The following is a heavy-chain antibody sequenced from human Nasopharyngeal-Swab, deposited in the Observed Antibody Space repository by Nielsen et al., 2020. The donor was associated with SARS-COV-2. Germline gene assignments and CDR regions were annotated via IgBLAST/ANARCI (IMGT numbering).Heavy chain of an antibody. CDR3: ARDGPSGYCTNGVCYSYYMDV. J-gene: IGHJ6*03. V-gene: IGHV3-33*01. D-gene: IGHD2-8*01. CDR1: GFTFSSYG. Sequence: GASLKISCAASGFTFSSYGMHWVRQAPGKGLEWVAVIWYDGSNKYYADSVKGRFTISRDNPKNTLYLQMNSLRAEDTAVYYCARDGPSGYCTNGVCYSYYMDVWGKGTTVTVSS. CDR2: IWYDGSNK.